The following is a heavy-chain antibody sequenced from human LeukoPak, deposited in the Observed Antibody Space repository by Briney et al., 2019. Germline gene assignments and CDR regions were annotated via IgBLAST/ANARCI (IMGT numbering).Heavy chain of an antibody. CDR1: EYTFTGYY. J-gene: IGHJ4*02. CDR3: ARDRVSHVRGILRGVFDY. D-gene: IGHD3-10*01. CDR2: INPDSGAT. V-gene: IGHV1-2*02. Sequence: ASVKVSCKTSEYTFTGYYIHWVRQAPGQGLEWMGWINPDSGATICAQKFQGRVTMTRDTSINTAYMDLSRLTSDDTAVYYCARDRVSHVRGILRGVFDYWGQGPLITVSS.